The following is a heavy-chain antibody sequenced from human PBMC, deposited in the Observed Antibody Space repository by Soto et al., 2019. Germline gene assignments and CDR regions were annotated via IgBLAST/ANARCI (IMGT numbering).Heavy chain of an antibody. Sequence: EASVKVSCKASGYTFTSYGISWVRQAPGQGLEWMGWISAYNGNTNYAHKLQGRVTMTTDTSTSTAYMELRSLRSDDTAVYYCARDLQFDPQASWSQGTLVTVSS. D-gene: IGHD1-1*01. J-gene: IGHJ5*02. V-gene: IGHV1-18*01. CDR3: ARDLQFDPQAS. CDR2: ISAYNGNT. CDR1: GYTFTSYG.